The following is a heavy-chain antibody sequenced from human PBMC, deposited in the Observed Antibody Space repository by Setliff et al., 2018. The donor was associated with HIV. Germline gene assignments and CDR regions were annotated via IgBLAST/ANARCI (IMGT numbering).Heavy chain of an antibody. J-gene: IGHJ4*02. CDR3: AKDVSPGQDIVVVTATDY. Sequence: PGGSLRLSCAASGFTFSSYWMSWVRQAPGKGLEWVANIKQDGSEKYYVDSVKGRFSISRDNAKSSLYLRMNSLRVEDTAVYYCAKDVSPGQDIVVVTATDYWGQGTLVTVSS. V-gene: IGHV3-7*03. D-gene: IGHD2-21*02. CDR1: GFTFSSYW. CDR2: IKQDGSEK.